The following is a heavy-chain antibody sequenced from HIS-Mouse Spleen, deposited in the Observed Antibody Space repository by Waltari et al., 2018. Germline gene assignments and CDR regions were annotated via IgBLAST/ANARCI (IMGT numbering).Heavy chain of an antibody. CDR1: GFTFLSYG. CDR3: AKASSGWLDY. CDR2: ISYDGSNK. V-gene: IGHV3-30*18. J-gene: IGHJ4*02. Sequence: QVQLVESGGGVVQPGRSLRLPCAASGFTFLSYGRHGVRQAPGKGLEWVAVISYDGSNKYYADSVKGRFTISRDNSKNTLYLQMNSLRAEDTAVYYCAKASSGWLDYWGQGTLVTVSS. D-gene: IGHD6-19*01.